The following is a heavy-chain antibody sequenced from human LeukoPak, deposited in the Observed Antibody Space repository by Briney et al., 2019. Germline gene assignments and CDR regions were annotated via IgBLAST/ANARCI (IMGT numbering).Heavy chain of an antibody. J-gene: IGHJ5*02. CDR2: INHSGST. CDR3: ARSLELTSGGWFDP. D-gene: IGHD1-26*01. CDR1: GGSFSGYY. Sequence: SETLSLTCAVYGGSFSGYYWSWIRQPPGKGLEWIGEINHSGSTNYNPSLKSRATISVDTSKNQFSLKLSSVTAADTAVYYCARSLELTSGGWFDPWGQGTLVTVSS. V-gene: IGHV4-34*01.